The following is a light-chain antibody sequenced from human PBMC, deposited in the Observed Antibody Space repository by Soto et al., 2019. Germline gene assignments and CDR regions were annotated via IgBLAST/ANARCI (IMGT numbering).Light chain of an antibody. CDR2: RNN. V-gene: IGLV1-47*01. Sequence: VVTQPPSASGPPGQRVTISCSGSSSNIGSNYVYWYQQLPGTAPKLLIYRNNQRPSGVPDRFSGSKSGTSASLAISGLRSEDEADYYCAAWDDSLSGWVFGGGTKVTVL. J-gene: IGLJ3*02. CDR1: SSNIGSNY. CDR3: AAWDDSLSGWV.